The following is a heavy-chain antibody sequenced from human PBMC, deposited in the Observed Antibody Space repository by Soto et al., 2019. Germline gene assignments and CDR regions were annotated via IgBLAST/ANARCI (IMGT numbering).Heavy chain of an antibody. CDR2: ISSNGGST. V-gene: IGHV3-64D*06. CDR3: VKDGGAAPSDFDY. D-gene: IGHD3-16*01. CDR1: GFTFSSYA. Sequence: PGGSLRLSCAASGFTFSSYAMHWVRQAPGKGLEYVSAISSNGGSTYYADSVKGRFTISRDNSKNTLYLQMSSLRAEDTAVYYCVKDGGAAPSDFDYWGQGTLVTVSS. J-gene: IGHJ4*02.